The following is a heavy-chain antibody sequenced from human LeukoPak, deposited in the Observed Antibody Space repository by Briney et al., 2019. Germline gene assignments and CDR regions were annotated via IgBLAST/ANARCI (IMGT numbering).Heavy chain of an antibody. CDR3: AKDILEAGLFFDY. Sequence: GGSLRLSCSASGSTFTTYAMTWVRQAPGKGLEWLSVISGSGSHTYYADSVGGRFTISRDNSKNTLYLQMNSLRVDDTAVYYCAKDILEAGLFFDYWGQGTLVTVSS. CDR1: GSTFTTYA. J-gene: IGHJ4*02. D-gene: IGHD3/OR15-3a*01. CDR2: ISGSGSHT. V-gene: IGHV3-23*01.